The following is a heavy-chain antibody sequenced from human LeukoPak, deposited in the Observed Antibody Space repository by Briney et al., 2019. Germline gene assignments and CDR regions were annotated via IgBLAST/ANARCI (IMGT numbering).Heavy chain of an antibody. Sequence: GASLRLSCAASGFTFSNYAMSWVRQAPGKGLEWVSAVSGRDDSTYYADSVKGRFTISRDTSKNTLYLQMNSLRAEDTAVYYCAKWGDYDILTGYYDSDYWGPGTLVTVSS. CDR2: VSGRDDST. V-gene: IGHV3-23*01. CDR1: GFTFSNYA. D-gene: IGHD3-9*01. CDR3: AKWGDYDILTGYYDSDY. J-gene: IGHJ4*02.